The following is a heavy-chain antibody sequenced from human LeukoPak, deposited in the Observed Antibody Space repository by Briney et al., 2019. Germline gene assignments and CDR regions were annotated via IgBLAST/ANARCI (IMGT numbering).Heavy chain of an antibody. CDR1: GFTFDDYA. CDR2: ISWNGGSI. Sequence: GGSLRLSCAASGFTFDDYAMHWVRQAPGKGLEWVSGISWNGGSIGYADSVKGRFTISRDNAKNSLYLQMNSLRAEDMALYYCAKDIRAMAGFDYWGQGTLVTVSS. V-gene: IGHV3-9*03. J-gene: IGHJ4*02. CDR3: AKDIRAMAGFDY. D-gene: IGHD5-18*01.